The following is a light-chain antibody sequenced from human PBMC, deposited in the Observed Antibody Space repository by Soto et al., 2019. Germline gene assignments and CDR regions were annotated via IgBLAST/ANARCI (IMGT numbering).Light chain of an antibody. CDR2: GAS. J-gene: IGKJ1*01. CDR3: QQYNNWPRT. CDR1: QSVSSN. Sequence: EIVMTQSPATLSVSPGERATLSCRASQSVSSNLAWYQQKPGQAPRLLTYGASTRATGIPARFSGSGSGTEFTLTISSPQSEDFAVYYCQQYNNWPRTFGQGTKV. V-gene: IGKV3-15*01.